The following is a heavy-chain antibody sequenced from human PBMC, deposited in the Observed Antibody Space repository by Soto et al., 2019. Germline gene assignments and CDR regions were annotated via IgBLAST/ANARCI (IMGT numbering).Heavy chain of an antibody. CDR3: AKDTYYRDSSGYYVFDY. CDR2: IVVGSGNT. D-gene: IGHD3-22*01. V-gene: IGHV1-58*01. J-gene: IGHJ4*02. CDR1: GFTFTSSA. Sequence: ASVKVSCKASGFTFTSSAVQWVRQARGQRLEWIGWIVVGSGNTNYAQKFQERVTISRDNSKNTVYLQMNSLRAEDTAVYYCAKDTYYRDSSGYYVFDYWGQGTLVTVSS.